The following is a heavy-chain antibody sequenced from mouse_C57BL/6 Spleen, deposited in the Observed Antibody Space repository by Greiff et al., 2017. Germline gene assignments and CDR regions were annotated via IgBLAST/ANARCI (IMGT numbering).Heavy chain of an antibody. Sequence: ESGAELVRPGASVKLSRKASGYTFTDYYINWVKQRPGQGLEWIARIYPGSGNTYYNEKFKGKATLTAEKSSSTAYMQLSSLTSEDSAVYFCARWDYDGGWFAYWGQGTLVTVSA. D-gene: IGHD2-4*01. CDR2: IYPGSGNT. CDR3: ARWDYDGGWFAY. CDR1: GYTFTDYY. J-gene: IGHJ3*01. V-gene: IGHV1-76*01.